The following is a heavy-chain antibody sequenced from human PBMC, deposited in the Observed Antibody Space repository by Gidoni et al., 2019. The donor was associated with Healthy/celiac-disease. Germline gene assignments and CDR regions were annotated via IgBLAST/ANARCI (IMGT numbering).Heavy chain of an antibody. Sequence: QVTLKESGPVLVKPTETLTLTCTVSGFSLSTARMGVRWIRQPPGKALEWIAHIFSNDEKSYSTSLKSRLTISKDTSKSQVVITMTNMDPVDTATYYCARINILPYSGHWYFDLWGRGTLVTVSS. D-gene: IGHD3-9*01. J-gene: IGHJ2*01. CDR2: IFSNDEK. CDR3: ARINILPYSGHWYFDL. V-gene: IGHV2-26*01. CDR1: GFSLSTARMG.